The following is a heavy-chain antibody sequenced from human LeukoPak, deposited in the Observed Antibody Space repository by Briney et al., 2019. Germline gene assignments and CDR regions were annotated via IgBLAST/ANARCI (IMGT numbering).Heavy chain of an antibody. Sequence: GGSLRLSCAASGFTFSSYGMHWVRQAPGKGLEWVAVISYDGSNKYYADSVKGRFTISRDNSKNTLYLQMNSLRAEDTAVYYCAKGFDPEIYSGSYPVWGQGTMVTVSS. D-gene: IGHD1-26*01. CDR1: GFTFSSYG. CDR3: AKGFDPEIYSGSYPV. CDR2: ISYDGSNK. V-gene: IGHV3-30*18. J-gene: IGHJ3*01.